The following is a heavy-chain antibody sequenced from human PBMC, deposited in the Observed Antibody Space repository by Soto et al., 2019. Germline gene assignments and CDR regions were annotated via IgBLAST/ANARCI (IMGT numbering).Heavy chain of an antibody. J-gene: IGHJ5*02. Sequence: PSEIRSLPCSVSGGSIGSGGDSWSWIRPPPGKGLEWIGYIYHSGSTNYNPSLKSRVTISVDTSKNQFSLKLSSVTAADTAVYYCARAVEDWFDPWGQGILVTVCS. CDR1: GGSIGSGGDS. D-gene: IGHD2-21*01. V-gene: IGHV4-30-2*01. CDR3: ARAVEDWFDP. CDR2: IYHSGST.